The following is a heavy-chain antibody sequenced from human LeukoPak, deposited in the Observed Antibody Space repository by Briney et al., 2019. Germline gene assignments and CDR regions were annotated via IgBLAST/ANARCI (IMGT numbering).Heavy chain of an antibody. CDR1: GFIFSSYG. D-gene: IGHD3-22*01. Sequence: GGSLRLSCAASGFIFSSYGMHWVRQAPGKGLEWVAFIRYDGTKEYCADSVKGRFTISRDNSKNTLYLQMNRLRAEDTAVYFCAKDGDSSGYDLSYWGQGTLVTVSS. J-gene: IGHJ4*02. CDR3: AKDGDSSGYDLSY. V-gene: IGHV3-30*02. CDR2: IRYDGTKE.